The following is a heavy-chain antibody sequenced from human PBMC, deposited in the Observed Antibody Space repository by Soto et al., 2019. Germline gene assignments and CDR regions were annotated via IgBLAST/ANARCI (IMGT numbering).Heavy chain of an antibody. D-gene: IGHD2-8*01. CDR2: INPSDGAT. CDR3: ARVRAVSTSLNWLDP. V-gene: IGHV1-46*03. CDR1: GYTFTSYF. J-gene: IGHJ5*02. Sequence: QVQLVQSGADVKKPGASVKISCKASGYTFTSYFMSWVRQAPGQGLEWKGIINPSDGATNYAQKFHGRVTMTRDTSANSIDRGLSSLRSEDTAVYYCARVRAVSTSLNWLDPWGQGTLVTVSS.